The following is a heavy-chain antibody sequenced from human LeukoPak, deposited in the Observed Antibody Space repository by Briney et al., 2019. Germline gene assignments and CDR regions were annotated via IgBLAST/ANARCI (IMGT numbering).Heavy chain of an antibody. Sequence: SETLSLTCTVSGYSMSSGYYWSWIRQPAGKGLEWIGRIHTSGSTNYNPSLKSRVTMSVDTSKNQFSLKLNSVTAADTAVYYCARVDYGAPFDYWGQGTLVTVSS. CDR1: GYSMSSGYY. V-gene: IGHV4-4*07. D-gene: IGHD4-17*01. J-gene: IGHJ4*02. CDR2: IHTSGST. CDR3: ARVDYGAPFDY.